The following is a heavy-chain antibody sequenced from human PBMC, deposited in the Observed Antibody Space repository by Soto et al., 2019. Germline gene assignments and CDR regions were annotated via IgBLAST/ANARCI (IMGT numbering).Heavy chain of an antibody. CDR2: ISYDGSNK. D-gene: IGHD6-13*01. J-gene: IGHJ6*02. CDR3: AKDRSSSWYWVHYYYGMDV. V-gene: IGHV3-30*18. CDR1: GFTFSSYG. Sequence: PXGSLRLSCAASGFTFSSYGMHGVRQAPGKGLEWVAVISYDGSNKYYADSVKGRFTISRDNSKNTLYLQMNSLRAEDTAVYYCAKDRSSSWYWVHYYYGMDVWGQGTTVTVSS.